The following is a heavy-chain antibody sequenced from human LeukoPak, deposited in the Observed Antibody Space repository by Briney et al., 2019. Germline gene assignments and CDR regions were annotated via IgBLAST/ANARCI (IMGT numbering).Heavy chain of an antibody. D-gene: IGHD6-19*01. J-gene: IGHJ4*02. CDR2: ISWNSGSI. Sequence: PGRSLRLSCAASGFTFDDYAMHWVRQAPGKGLEWVSGISWNSGSIGYADSVKGRFTISRDNAKNSLYLQMNSLRAEDMALYYCAKSHCSGWYEVGTAIDYWGQGTLVTVSS. CDR1: GFTFDDYA. CDR3: AKSHCSGWYEVGTAIDY. V-gene: IGHV3-9*03.